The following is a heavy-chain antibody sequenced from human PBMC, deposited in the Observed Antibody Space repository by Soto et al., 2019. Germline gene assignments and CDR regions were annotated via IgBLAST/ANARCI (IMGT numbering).Heavy chain of an antibody. CDR2: IHSDGNT. D-gene: IGHD2-8*01. Sequence: WGSLRLSCAASGFNVNSNSMNWVRQAPGKGLEWLSVIHSDGNTAYTGSVTGRFTISRDSSENPFYLQMNSLRAEDTAVYYCAGHAWLETSGQGTMWTASS. CDR3: AGHAWLET. CDR1: GFNVNSNS. J-gene: IGHJ5*02. V-gene: IGHV3-53*01.